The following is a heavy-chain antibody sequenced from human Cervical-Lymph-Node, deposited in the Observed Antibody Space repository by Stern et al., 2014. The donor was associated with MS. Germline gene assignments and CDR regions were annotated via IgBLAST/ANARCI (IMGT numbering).Heavy chain of an antibody. D-gene: IGHD6-13*01. J-gene: IGHJ5*02. CDR1: GGSVSDSRYY. Sequence: LQLQESGPGLVKPSETLSLTCAVSGGSVSDSRYYWGWIRQPPGKGLEWIGSVSYTGSTYNNTSLKGRAPISVDTTKNHFSLQLTSVTAADTALYYCSRHLPYSSSWYNWFDPWGQGTLVTVSS. CDR3: SRHLPYSSSWYNWFDP. CDR2: VSYTGST. V-gene: IGHV4-39*01.